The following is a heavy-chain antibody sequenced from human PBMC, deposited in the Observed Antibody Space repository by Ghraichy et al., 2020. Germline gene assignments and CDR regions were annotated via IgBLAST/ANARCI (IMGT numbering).Heavy chain of an antibody. V-gene: IGHV4-39*01. J-gene: IGHJ1*01. D-gene: IGHD2-15*01. Sequence: SQTLSLTCTVSGGSISSSSYYWGWIRQPPAKGLEWIGSIYYSGSTYYNPSLKSRVTISVDTSKNQFSLKLSSVTAADTAVYYCASVVVVAALRYFQHWGQGTLVTVSS. CDR1: GGSISSSSYY. CDR3: ASVVVVAALRYFQH. CDR2: IYYSGST.